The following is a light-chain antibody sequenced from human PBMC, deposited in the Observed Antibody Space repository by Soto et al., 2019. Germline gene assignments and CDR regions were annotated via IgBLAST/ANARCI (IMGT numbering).Light chain of an antibody. CDR3: QQAKSFPWT. Sequence: DIQMTQSPSSVSASVGDRATINCRASQGIGSSLAWYQQKPGKAPNLLIYAASTFQSGVPSRFDASGSGTDFTLNISSLQPEDFGIYYCQQAKSFPWTFGQGTKVGIK. J-gene: IGKJ1*01. V-gene: IGKV1-12*01. CDR2: AAS. CDR1: QGIGSS.